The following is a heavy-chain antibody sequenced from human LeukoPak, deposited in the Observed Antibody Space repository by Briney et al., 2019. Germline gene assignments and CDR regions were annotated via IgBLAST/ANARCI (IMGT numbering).Heavy chain of an antibody. Sequence: GGSLRLSCAASGFTFSSYNMKWVRQAPGKGLEWVSSISSRSSYIFYADSVKGRFTISRDNAKNTLYLQMSSMRPDDTAVYYCVNPGWYYDSSGYSYYYGMDVWGQGTTVTVSS. D-gene: IGHD3-22*01. CDR1: GFTFSSYN. V-gene: IGHV3-21*01. CDR2: ISSRSSYI. J-gene: IGHJ6*02. CDR3: VNPGWYYDSSGYSYYYGMDV.